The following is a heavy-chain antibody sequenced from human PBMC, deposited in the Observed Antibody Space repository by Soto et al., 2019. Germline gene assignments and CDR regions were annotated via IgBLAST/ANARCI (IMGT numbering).Heavy chain of an antibody. CDR1: GYTFTNYW. CDR2: TYPGDSDT. Sequence: GESLKISCKGSGYTFTNYWIGWVRQMPGKGPEWMGITYPGDSDTRYSPSFQGQVTISADKSISTAYLQWSSLKASDTAMYYCARRYCSSTSCYIDAFDIWGQGTMVTVSS. J-gene: IGHJ3*02. CDR3: ARRYCSSTSCYIDAFDI. D-gene: IGHD2-2*02. V-gene: IGHV5-51*01.